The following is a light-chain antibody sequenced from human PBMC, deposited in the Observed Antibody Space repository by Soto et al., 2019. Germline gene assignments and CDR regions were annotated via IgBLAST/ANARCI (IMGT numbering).Light chain of an antibody. Sequence: EIVLTQSPGTLSLSPGERATLSCRASQSVSSTSLVWYQQKPGQAPRLLIYGVSSRAPGIPDRFSGSGSVTDFTLTITRLEPEDFAVYYCRHYGSSPPFTFGPGTKVDIK. CDR3: RHYGSSPPFT. CDR1: QSVSSTS. J-gene: IGKJ3*01. V-gene: IGKV3-20*01. CDR2: GVS.